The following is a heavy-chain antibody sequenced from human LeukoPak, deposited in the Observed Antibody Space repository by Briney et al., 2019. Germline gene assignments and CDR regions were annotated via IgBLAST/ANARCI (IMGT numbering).Heavy chain of an antibody. Sequence: PSETLSLTCAVSGYSISSGYYWGWIRQPPGKGLEWIGSIYYSGSTYYNPSLKSRVTISVDTSKNQFSLKLSSVTAADTAVYYCARGHYYGSGSLWGQGTMVTVSS. J-gene: IGHJ3*01. CDR2: IYYSGST. D-gene: IGHD3-10*01. CDR3: ARGHYYGSGSL. V-gene: IGHV4-38-2*01. CDR1: GYSISSGYY.